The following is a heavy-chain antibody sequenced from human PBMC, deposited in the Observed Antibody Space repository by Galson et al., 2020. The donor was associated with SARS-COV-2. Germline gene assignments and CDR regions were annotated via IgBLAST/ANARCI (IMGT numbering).Heavy chain of an antibody. CDR2: IYNTESA. CDR1: GGSITAYH. Sequence: SELLSLTCTVPGGSITAYHLSWIRQPPGKGLEWIGPIYNTESANHNPSLKSRITRSVDTATNQSSLKLIAVTAADTAVYYCAQYLRGWGGRGYWGQGTLVTVSS. V-gene: IGHV4-59*01. D-gene: IGHD6-19*01. CDR3: AQYLRGWGGRGY. J-gene: IGHJ4*02.